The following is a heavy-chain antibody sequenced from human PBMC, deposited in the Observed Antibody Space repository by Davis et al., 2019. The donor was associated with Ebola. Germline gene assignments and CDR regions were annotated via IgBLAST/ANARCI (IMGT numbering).Heavy chain of an antibody. J-gene: IGHJ4*02. CDR3: TCTYGETDY. D-gene: IGHD4-17*01. Sequence: GGSLRLSCAASGFIFSGSAMHWVRQASGKGLEWVGRIRSKANSYATAYAASVKGRFTISRDDSKNTAYLQMNSLKTEDTAVYYCTCTYGETDYWGQGTLVTVSS. V-gene: IGHV3-73*01. CDR2: IRSKANSYAT. CDR1: GFIFSGSA.